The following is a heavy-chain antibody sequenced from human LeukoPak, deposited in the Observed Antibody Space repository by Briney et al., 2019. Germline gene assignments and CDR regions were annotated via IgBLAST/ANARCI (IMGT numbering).Heavy chain of an antibody. J-gene: IGHJ3*02. CDR3: ARESARYYGDAFDI. D-gene: IGHD3-10*01. Sequence: GGSLRLSCAASGFTFRNYGMHWVRQAPGKGLEWVALISYDGSNKYYADSVKGRFTISRDNSKNTLYLQMNSLRAEDTAVYYCARESARYYGDAFDIWGQGTMVTVSS. CDR2: ISYDGSNK. V-gene: IGHV3-30*03. CDR1: GFTFRNYG.